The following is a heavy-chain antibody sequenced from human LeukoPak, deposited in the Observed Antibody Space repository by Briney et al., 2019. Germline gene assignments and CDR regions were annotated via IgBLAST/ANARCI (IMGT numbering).Heavy chain of an antibody. CDR1: GFTFTSYG. J-gene: IGHJ3*02. CDR3: ARGGIVVVPAALDI. CDR2: ITYDGYYK. V-gene: IGHV3-30*03. Sequence: PGTSLRLSCAASGFTFTSYGMHWVRQAPGKGLEWVALITYDGYYKYYSDSVKGRFTISRDNSKNTLYLQMNSLRAEDTAVYYCARGGIVVVPAALDIWGQGTMVTVSS. D-gene: IGHD2-2*01.